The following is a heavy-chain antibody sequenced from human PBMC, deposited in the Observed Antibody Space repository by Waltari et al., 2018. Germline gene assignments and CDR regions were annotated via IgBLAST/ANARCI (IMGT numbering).Heavy chain of an antibody. V-gene: IGHV1-2*02. CDR2: VNPDTGNA. J-gene: IGHJ4*02. CDR1: GYIFTNYY. CDR3: ARDRTTMAARPGDS. Sequence: QVLLVQAGAEVKQPGASVKVSCTAAGYIFTNYYLHWVRQAPGQGPECVGWVNPDTGNANYAPNFRGRVTMTWDTTINTAFMDLSGLKSADTAVYYCARDRTTMAARPGDSWGQGTLVTVSS. D-gene: IGHD6-6*01.